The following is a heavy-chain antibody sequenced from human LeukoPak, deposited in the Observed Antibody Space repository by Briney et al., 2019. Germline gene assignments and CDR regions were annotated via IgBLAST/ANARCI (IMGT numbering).Heavy chain of an antibody. CDR3: AKGMEWVVVPAALDV. J-gene: IGHJ6*02. D-gene: IGHD2-2*01. Sequence: GGSLRLSCAASGFTFSSYAMSWVRQAPGKGLEWVSAISGSSSTTFYADSVKGRFTISRDNSMDTLFLQMNSLRAEDTAVYYCAKGMEWVVVPAALDVWGQGTTVTVSS. CDR1: GFTFSSYA. V-gene: IGHV3-23*01. CDR2: ISGSSSTT.